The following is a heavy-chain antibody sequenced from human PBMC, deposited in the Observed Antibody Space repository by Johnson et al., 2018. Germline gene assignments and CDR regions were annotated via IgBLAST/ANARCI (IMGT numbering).Heavy chain of an antibody. Sequence: QVQLVESGGGLVKPGGSLRLSCAASGFTFSDYYMSWMRQAPGKGLEWVSYISDSGSSRYYDDSVQGRFTISRDNSKNSLFLQMDSRRAEDTAVYYCVRDSRGYSYGENAFDIWGQGTMVTVSS. CDR3: VRDSRGYSYGENAFDI. J-gene: IGHJ3*02. CDR1: GFTFSDYY. D-gene: IGHD5-18*01. V-gene: IGHV3-11*01. CDR2: ISDSGSSR.